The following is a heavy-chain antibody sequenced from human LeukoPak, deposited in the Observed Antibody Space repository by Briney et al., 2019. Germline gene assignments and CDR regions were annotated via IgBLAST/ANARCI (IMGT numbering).Heavy chain of an antibody. D-gene: IGHD2-21*02. J-gene: IGHJ6*02. V-gene: IGHV1-69*13. CDR2: IIPIFGTA. Sequence: SVKVSCKASGGTFSSYAISWVRQAPGQGLEWMGGIIPIFGTANYAQKFQGRVTITADESTSTAYMELSSLRSEDTAVYYCARDLTAYCGGDCFYYYGMGVWGQGTTVTVSS. CDR3: ARDLTAYCGGDCFYYYGMGV. CDR1: GGTFSSYA.